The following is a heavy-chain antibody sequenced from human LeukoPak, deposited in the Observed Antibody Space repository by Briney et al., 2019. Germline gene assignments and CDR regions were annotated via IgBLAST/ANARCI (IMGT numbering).Heavy chain of an antibody. Sequence: PGGSLRLSCAASGFTFSSYAMHWVRQAPGKGLEWVAVISYDGSNKYYADSVKGRFTISRDNSKNTLYLQMNSLRAEDTAVYYCAGLIAAAGSSSFYWGQGTLVTVSS. D-gene: IGHD6-13*01. V-gene: IGHV3-30-3*01. CDR2: ISYDGSNK. CDR1: GFTFSSYA. J-gene: IGHJ4*02. CDR3: AGLIAAAGSSSFY.